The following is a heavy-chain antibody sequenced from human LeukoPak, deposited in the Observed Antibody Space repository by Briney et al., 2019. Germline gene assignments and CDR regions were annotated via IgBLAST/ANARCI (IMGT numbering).Heavy chain of an antibody. CDR3: ARTYDY. CDR2: IYYSGST. J-gene: IGHJ4*02. CDR1: GDSTNTYF. V-gene: IGHV4-59*01. Sequence: PSETLSLTCSISGDSTNTYFWSWIRQPPGKGLEWIGYIYYSGSTNYNPSLKSRVTISVDTSKNQFSLKLSSVTAVDTAVYYCARTYDYWGQGTLVTVSS.